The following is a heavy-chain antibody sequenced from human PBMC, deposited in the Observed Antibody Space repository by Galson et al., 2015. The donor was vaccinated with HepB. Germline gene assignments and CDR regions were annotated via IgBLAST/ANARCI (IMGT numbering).Heavy chain of an antibody. CDR3: ARGWARHYDSSGFDS. Sequence: SLRLSCAASGFTFSSYSMNWVRQAPGRGLEWVSYISTSSNTIYYADSVKGRFTISRDNAKNSLYLQMNSLRDEDTAVYYCARGWARHYDSSGFDSWGQGTLVTVSS. CDR1: GFTFSSYS. J-gene: IGHJ4*02. D-gene: IGHD3-22*01. V-gene: IGHV3-48*02. CDR2: ISTSSNTI.